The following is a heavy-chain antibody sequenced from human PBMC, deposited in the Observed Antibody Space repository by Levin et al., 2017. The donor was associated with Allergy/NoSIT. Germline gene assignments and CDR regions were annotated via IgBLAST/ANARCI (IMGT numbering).Heavy chain of an antibody. J-gene: IGHJ6*02. CDR2: IKSDSDGGTR. CDR1: GITFSNVW. V-gene: IGHV3-15*01. D-gene: IGHD1-26*01. CDR3: TTGDPNRGSYYWYGLDV. Sequence: PGGSLRLSCAASGITFSNVWMSWVRQAPGKGLEWVGHIKSDSDGGTRDYAAPVKGRFTISRHDPKNTVYLQMKSLKSEDTAVYYCTTGDPNRGSYYWYGLDVWAQGTAVTVSS.